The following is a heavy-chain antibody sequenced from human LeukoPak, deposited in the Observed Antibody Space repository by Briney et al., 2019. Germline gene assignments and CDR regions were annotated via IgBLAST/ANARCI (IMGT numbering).Heavy chain of an antibody. CDR1: GGSISSSNW. CDR2: IYHSGST. D-gene: IGHD1-26*01. V-gene: IGHV4-4*02. Sequence: SETLSLTCAVSGGSISSSNWWSWVRQPPGKGLEWLGEIYHSGSTNYNPSLKSRVTISVDKSKHHFSLKLSSVTAADTAVYYCTRVDWELLRSAFDIWGQGTMVTVSS. CDR3: TRVDWELLRSAFDI. J-gene: IGHJ3*02.